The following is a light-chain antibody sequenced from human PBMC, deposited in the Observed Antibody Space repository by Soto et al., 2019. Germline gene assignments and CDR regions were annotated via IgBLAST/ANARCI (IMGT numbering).Light chain of an antibody. V-gene: IGLV2-11*01. J-gene: IGLJ3*02. Sequence: QSALTQSRSVSGSPGQSVTISCTGTNSDIGGYHFVSWYQQHPGKVPKVIIYDVTRRPSGVPDRFSGSKSGNTASLTISGLQAEDEADYYCCSYAGNYNFWVFGGGTKLTVL. CDR3: CSYAGNYNFWV. CDR2: DVT. CDR1: NSDIGGYHF.